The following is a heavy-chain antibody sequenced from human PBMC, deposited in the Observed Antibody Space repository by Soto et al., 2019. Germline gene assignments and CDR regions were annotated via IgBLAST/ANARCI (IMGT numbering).Heavy chain of an antibody. CDR2: MNQDGSEQ. Sequence: EVRLVESGGGLVQPGGSLRLSCVASGFTFSSYYMNWVRHAPGEWLELVANMNQDGSEQYYVDSVKVRFIISRDNAGNSLYLEVSSLRADDTAVYFCVIDILDPGSFVYFDYWGQGTLVTVSS. D-gene: IGHD1-1*01. V-gene: IGHV3-7*05. CDR1: GFTFSSYY. CDR3: VIDILDPGSFVYFDY. J-gene: IGHJ4*02.